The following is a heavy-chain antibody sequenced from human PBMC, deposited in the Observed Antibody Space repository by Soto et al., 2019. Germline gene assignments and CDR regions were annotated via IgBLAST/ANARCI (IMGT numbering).Heavy chain of an antibody. Sequence: PGGSLELSCVVSGFTVSIYSMDGVRQTPGKGLEWVSSISSSSSNIYYADSVKGRFTSSRDNSKNTLYLQMNSLRTEDTAVYYCANLPPRGNKYAPADPWGQGTLVTVSS. D-gene: IGHD5-12*01. CDR3: ANLPPRGNKYAPADP. V-gene: IGHV3-21*01. J-gene: IGHJ5*02. CDR2: ISSSSSNI. CDR1: GFTVSIYS.